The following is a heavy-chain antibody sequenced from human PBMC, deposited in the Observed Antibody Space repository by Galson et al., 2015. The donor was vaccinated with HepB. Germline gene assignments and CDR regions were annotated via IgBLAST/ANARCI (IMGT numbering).Heavy chain of an antibody. CDR3: ARGVMYQPLLPDY. J-gene: IGHJ4*02. V-gene: IGHV1-46*04. CDR1: GYTFTSYY. D-gene: IGHD2-2*01. Sequence: SVKVSCKASGYTFTSYYMHWVRQAPGQGLEWMGIINPRGGSTSYAQKLQGRVTMTRDTSTSTAYMELSSLRSEDTAVYYCARGVMYQPLLPDYWGQGTLVTVSS. CDR2: INPRGGST.